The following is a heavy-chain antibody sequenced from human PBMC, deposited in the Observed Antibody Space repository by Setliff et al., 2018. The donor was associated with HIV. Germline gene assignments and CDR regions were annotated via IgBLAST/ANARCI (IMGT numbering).Heavy chain of an antibody. CDR3: VRDLEPHYGDFGPFDY. D-gene: IGHD4-17*01. V-gene: IGHV1-2*06. CDR2: ISPNSDVT. J-gene: IGHJ4*02. CDR1: GFTFSDYY. Sequence: ASVKVSCKASGFTFSDYYIHWVRQAPGQGLEWMGRISPNSDVTNYAQKFQGRVTMTRDTPIRTAYMEVSRLKSDDTAIYYCVRDLEPHYGDFGPFDYWGPGTLVTVSS.